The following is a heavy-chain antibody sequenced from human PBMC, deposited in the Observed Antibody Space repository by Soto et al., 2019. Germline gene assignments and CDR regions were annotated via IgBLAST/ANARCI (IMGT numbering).Heavy chain of an antibody. CDR3: ARRAPSQYYYDSSCYYYIDY. Sequence: EVQLVESGGGLVKPGGSLRLSCAASGFTFSSYSMNWVRQAPGKGLEWVSSISSSSSYIYYADSVKGRFTISRDNAKNSLYLQMNSLRAEDTAVYYCARRAPSQYYYDSSCYYYIDYWGQGTLVTVSS. V-gene: IGHV3-21*01. CDR1: GFTFSSYS. J-gene: IGHJ4*02. CDR2: ISSSSSYI. D-gene: IGHD3-22*01.